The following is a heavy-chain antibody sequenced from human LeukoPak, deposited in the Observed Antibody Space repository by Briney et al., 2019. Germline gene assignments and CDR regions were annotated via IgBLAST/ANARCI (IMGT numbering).Heavy chain of an antibody. V-gene: IGHV3-48*01. D-gene: IGHD4-23*01. CDR3: AKEYGGNPGHAFDI. Sequence: GGSLTLSCAPSGLTFSSYSMNWVRQAPGKGREWVSYISSSGGTIYHADSVRGRFTISRDNAKNSLYLQMNSLRAEDTAVYYCAKEYGGNPGHAFDIWGQGTMVTVSS. CDR2: ISSSGGTI. CDR1: GLTFSSYS. J-gene: IGHJ3*02.